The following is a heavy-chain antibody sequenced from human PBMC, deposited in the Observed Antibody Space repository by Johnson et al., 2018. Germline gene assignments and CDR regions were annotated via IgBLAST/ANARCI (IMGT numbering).Heavy chain of an antibody. Sequence: QVQLVESGGGLVKPGGSLRLSCAASGFTFSHYYMSWIRKAPGKGLEWVSYISNSGTSIYYADAVKGRFTISRDNANNLLYLQMNSLRAEDTALYFCAREHGDYDPDYYYYMDVWGKGTTVAVSS. CDR3: AREHGDYDPDYYYYMDV. J-gene: IGHJ6*03. D-gene: IGHD4-17*01. CDR1: GFTFSHYY. CDR2: ISNSGTSI. V-gene: IGHV3-11*04.